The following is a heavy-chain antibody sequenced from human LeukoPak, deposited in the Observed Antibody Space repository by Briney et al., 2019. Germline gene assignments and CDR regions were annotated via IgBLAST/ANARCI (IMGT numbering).Heavy chain of an antibody. CDR3: ARHDCSGGSCHFDP. CDR2: IHYSGST. J-gene: IGHJ5*02. D-gene: IGHD2-15*01. Sequence: TSEALSLTCSVSGGSISSYYWSWIRQPPGKGLEWIGYIHYSGSTNYNPSLKSRVTISVDTSKKQLSLKLSSVTAADTAVYYCARHDCSGGSCHFDPWGQGTLVTVSS. V-gene: IGHV4-59*08. CDR1: GGSISSYY.